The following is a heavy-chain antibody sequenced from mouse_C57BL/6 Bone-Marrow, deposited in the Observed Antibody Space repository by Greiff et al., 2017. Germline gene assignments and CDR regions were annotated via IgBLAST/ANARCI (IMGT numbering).Heavy chain of an antibody. CDR1: GYAFSSSW. CDR2: IYPGDGDT. Sequence: VKLQESGPELVKPGASVKISCKASGYAFSSSWMNWVKQRPGKGLEWIGRIYPGDGDTNYNGKFKGKATLTADKSSSTAYMQLSSLTSEDSAVYFCARFYYGSSLFAYWGQGTLVTVSA. D-gene: IGHD1-1*01. CDR3: ARFYYGSSLFAY. V-gene: IGHV1-82*01. J-gene: IGHJ3*01.